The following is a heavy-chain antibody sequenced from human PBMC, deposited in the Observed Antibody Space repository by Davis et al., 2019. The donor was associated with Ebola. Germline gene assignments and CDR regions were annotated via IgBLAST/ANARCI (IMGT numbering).Heavy chain of an antibody. D-gene: IGHD5-24*01. Sequence: SVKVSCKASGGTFSKYTFSWVRQAPGHGLEWMGGIVPIFGTTNYAQKFQGRVTIIADESTSAAYMEVSSLRFEDTAVYYCARHAQNRNGYNYNYFDLWGQGTLVTVSS. CDR2: IVPIFGTT. V-gene: IGHV1-69*13. CDR3: ARHAQNRNGYNYNYFDL. J-gene: IGHJ4*02. CDR1: GGTFSKYT.